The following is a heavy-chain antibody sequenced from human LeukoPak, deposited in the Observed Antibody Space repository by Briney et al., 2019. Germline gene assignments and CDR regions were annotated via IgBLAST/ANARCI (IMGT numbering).Heavy chain of an antibody. CDR3: AREADPTIFGVVIDY. CDR1: GFTFSSYW. J-gene: IGHJ4*02. V-gene: IGHV3-7*01. D-gene: IGHD3-3*01. Sequence: GGSLRLSCAASGFTFSSYWMSWVRQAPGKGLEWVANIKQDGSEKYYVDSVKGRFTISRDNAKNSLYLQMNSLRGEDTAVYYCAREADPTIFGVVIDYWGQGVLVTVSS. CDR2: IKQDGSEK.